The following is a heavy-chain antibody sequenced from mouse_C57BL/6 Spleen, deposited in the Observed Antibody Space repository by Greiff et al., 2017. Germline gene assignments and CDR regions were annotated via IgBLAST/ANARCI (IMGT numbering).Heavy chain of an antibody. J-gene: IGHJ1*03. D-gene: IGHD2-3*01. CDR3: ASGRWRGYFDV. Sequence: VQLQQPGAELVKPGASVKMSCKASGYTFTSYWMHWVKQRPGQGLEWIGEIDPANGNTNYNQKFKGKATLTVDTSSSTAYMQLNSLTSEDSAVYYCASGRWRGYFDVWGTGTTVTVSS. V-gene: IGHV1-69*02. CDR1: GYTFTSYW. CDR2: IDPANGNT.